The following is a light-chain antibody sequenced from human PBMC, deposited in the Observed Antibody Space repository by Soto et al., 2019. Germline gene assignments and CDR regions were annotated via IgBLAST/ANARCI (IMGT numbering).Light chain of an antibody. Sequence: DIQMTQSPSSLSASVGDRVTITCRASQGISSYLAWYQQKPGKAPKLLISAASTLQGGVPSRFSGSGSGTEFTLTIISLQPEDFASYYCQQLNTYPLTFGQGTRLEIK. J-gene: IGKJ5*01. V-gene: IGKV1-9*01. CDR3: QQLNTYPLT. CDR1: QGISSY. CDR2: AAS.